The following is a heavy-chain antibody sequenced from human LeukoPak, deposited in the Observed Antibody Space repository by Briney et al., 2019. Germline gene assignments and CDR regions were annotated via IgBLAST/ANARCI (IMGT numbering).Heavy chain of an antibody. CDR3: ARYGWGSYRFDP. CDR1: GGSISSSNW. J-gene: IGHJ5*02. Sequence: SGTLSLTCAVSGGSISSSNWWSWVRQPPGKGLEWIGEIYHSGSTYYNSSLKSRVTMSVDTSENQFSLRLSSVTAADTAVYYCARYGWGSYRFDPWGQGTLVTVSS. D-gene: IGHD3-10*01. V-gene: IGHV4-4*02. CDR2: IYHSGST.